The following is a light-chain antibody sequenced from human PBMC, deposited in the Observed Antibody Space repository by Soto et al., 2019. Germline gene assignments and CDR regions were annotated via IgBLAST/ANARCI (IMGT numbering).Light chain of an antibody. J-gene: IGKJ4*01. CDR1: QNVYNN. V-gene: IGKV3-15*01. CDR2: DAA. CDR3: QQCRNWPLT. Sequence: EIVMTQSPATLSVSPGEGATLSCKASQNVYNNLAWYQQRPGQPPRLLIYDAATRATGISARFSGSGYGTEFTLTISSLQAEDCAGDFCQQCRNWPLTFGGGTKVEIK.